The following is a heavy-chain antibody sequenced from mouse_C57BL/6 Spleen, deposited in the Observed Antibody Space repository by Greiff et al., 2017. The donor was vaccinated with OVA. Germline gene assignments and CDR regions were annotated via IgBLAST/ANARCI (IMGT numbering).Heavy chain of an antibody. CDR1: GYAFSSSW. CDR2: IYPGDGDT. V-gene: IGHV1-82*01. D-gene: IGHD2-3*01. Sequence: QVQLQQSGPELVKPGASVKISCKASGYAFSSSWMNWVKQRPGKGLEWIGRIYPGDGDTNYNGKFKGKATLTADESSSTAYMQLSSLTSEDSAVYFCARSSSPYDGFAWFAYWGQGTLVTVSA. J-gene: IGHJ3*01. CDR3: ARSSSPYDGFAWFAY.